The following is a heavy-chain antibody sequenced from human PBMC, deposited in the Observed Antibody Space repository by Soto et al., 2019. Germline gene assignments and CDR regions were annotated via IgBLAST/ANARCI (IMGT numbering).Heavy chain of an antibody. Sequence: ASVKVSCKASGYTFSTYYMHWVRQAPGQGYEWMGIINPSGGSTTYAQKFQGRVTMTRDTSTTSVYMELSSLKSEDTAVYYCARYDYNGYYFDYWGQGTLVTVSS. CDR2: INPSGGST. V-gene: IGHV1-46*01. D-gene: IGHD4-4*01. CDR1: GYTFSTYY. CDR3: ARYDYNGYYFDY. J-gene: IGHJ4*02.